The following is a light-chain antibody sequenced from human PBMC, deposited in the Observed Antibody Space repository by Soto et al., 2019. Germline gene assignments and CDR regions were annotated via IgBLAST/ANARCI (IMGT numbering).Light chain of an antibody. CDR3: SSYTSSSVV. CDR2: DVS. CDR1: SSDVGGYNY. V-gene: IGLV2-14*01. Sequence: QSVLTQPASVSASPGQSITISCTGTSSDVGGYNYVSWYQQHPGKAPKLMIYDVSNRPSGVSTRFSGSKSGNTASLTISGLQAEDEADYYCSSYTSSSVVFGGGTKLTVL. J-gene: IGLJ2*01.